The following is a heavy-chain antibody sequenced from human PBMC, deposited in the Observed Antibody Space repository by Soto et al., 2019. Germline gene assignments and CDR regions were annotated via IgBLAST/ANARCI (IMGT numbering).Heavy chain of an antibody. D-gene: IGHD1-7*01. CDR3: ARQITGTTAFDY. Sequence: GASVKVSCKASGGTFSSYAISWVRQAPGQGLEWMGGIIPIFGTANYAQKFQGRVTITADESTSTAYMELSSLRSEDTAVYYCARQITGTTAFDYWGQGTLVTVSS. CDR1: GGTFSSYA. J-gene: IGHJ4*02. V-gene: IGHV1-69*13. CDR2: IIPIFGTA.